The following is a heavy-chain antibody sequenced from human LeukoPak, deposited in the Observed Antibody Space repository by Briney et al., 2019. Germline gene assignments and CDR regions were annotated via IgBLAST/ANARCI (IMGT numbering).Heavy chain of an antibody. CDR1: GFTFSSYA. V-gene: IGHV3-30-3*01. Sequence: GGSLRPSCAASGFTFSSYAMHWVRQAPGKGLEWVAVISYVGSNKYYADSVKGRFTISRDNSKNTLYLQMNSLRAEDTAVYYCARQYGSGSYVHFDYWGQGTLVTVSS. J-gene: IGHJ4*02. CDR3: ARQYGSGSYVHFDY. D-gene: IGHD3-10*01. CDR2: ISYVGSNK.